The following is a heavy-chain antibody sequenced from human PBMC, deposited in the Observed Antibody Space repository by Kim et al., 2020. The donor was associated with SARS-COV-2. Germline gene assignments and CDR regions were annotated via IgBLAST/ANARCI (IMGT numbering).Heavy chain of an antibody. J-gene: IGHJ3*02. CDR1: GYSISSGYY. CDR2: IYHSGST. D-gene: IGHD1-26*01. V-gene: IGHV4-38-2*02. CDR3: ARRRYSGSYNAFDI. Sequence: SETLSLTCTVSGYSISSGYYWGWIRQPPGKGLEWIGSIYHSGSTYYNPSLKSRVTISVDTSKNQFSLKLSSVTAADTAVYYCARRRYSGSYNAFDIWGQGTMVTVSS.